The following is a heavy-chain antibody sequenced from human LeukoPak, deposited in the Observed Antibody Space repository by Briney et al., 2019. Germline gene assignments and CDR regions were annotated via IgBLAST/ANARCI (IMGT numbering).Heavy chain of an antibody. CDR2: IYHSGST. CDR1: GGSISSSNW. D-gene: IGHD2-2*01. Sequence: SETLSLTCAVSGGSISSSNWWSWVRQPPGKGLEWIGEIYHSGSTNYNPSLKSRVTTSIDTSKNQFSLKLSSVTAADTAVYYCARATEPGSSTWDWFDPWGQGTLVTVSS. J-gene: IGHJ5*02. CDR3: ARATEPGSSTWDWFDP. V-gene: IGHV4-4*02.